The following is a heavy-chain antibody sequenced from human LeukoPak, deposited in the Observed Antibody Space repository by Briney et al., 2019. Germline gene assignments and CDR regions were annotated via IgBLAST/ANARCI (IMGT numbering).Heavy chain of an antibody. CDR1: GFTFSSYW. J-gene: IGHJ4*02. V-gene: IGHV3-7*01. Sequence: PGGSLRLTCAASGFTFSSYWMSWVRQAPGKGLEWVANIKRDGSEKYYVDSVNGRFTISRDNAKNSPYLQMNSLRAEDTAVYYCARDFRGTTVAYYWGQGTLVTVSS. CDR2: IKRDGSEK. CDR3: ARDFRGTTVAYY. D-gene: IGHD4-23*01.